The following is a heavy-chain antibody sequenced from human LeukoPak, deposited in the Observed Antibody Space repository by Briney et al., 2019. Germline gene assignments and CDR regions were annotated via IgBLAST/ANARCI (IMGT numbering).Heavy chain of an antibody. D-gene: IGHD3-22*01. V-gene: IGHV1-18*01. Sequence: ASVKVSCKASGYTFSSHGISWVRQAPGQGLEWMGWTSAYTGNTKYAQKFQGRVNMTTDTSTSTGYMELRSLTSDDTAVYYCARGGGVVVVINPDYWGQGTLVTVSS. J-gene: IGHJ4*02. CDR3: ARGGGVVVVINPDY. CDR2: TSAYTGNT. CDR1: GYTFSSHG.